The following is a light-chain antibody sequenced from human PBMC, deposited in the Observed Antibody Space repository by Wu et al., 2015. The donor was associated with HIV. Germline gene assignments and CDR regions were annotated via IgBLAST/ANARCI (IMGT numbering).Light chain of an antibody. Sequence: VLTQSPDTLSLSPGERATLSCRASQNVGSSDLAWFQQKPGQAPKLPIYDASSRATGIPDRFSGSGSGTDLTLTISRLEPEDFAVYYCQQYGSSTLTFGQGTKVEIK. CDR1: QNVGSSD. CDR2: DAS. V-gene: IGKV3-20*01. J-gene: IGKJ1*01. CDR3: QQYGSSTLT.